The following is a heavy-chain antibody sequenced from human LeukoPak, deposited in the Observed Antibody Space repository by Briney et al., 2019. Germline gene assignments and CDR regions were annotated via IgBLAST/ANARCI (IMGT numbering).Heavy chain of an antibody. D-gene: IGHD6-19*01. J-gene: IGHJ5*02. CDR3: AGRPVAGRFDP. Sequence: PSETLSLTCTVSGGSISSSSYYWGWIRQPPGKGLEWIGSIYYSGSTYYNPSLKSRVTISVDTSKNQFSLKLSSVTAADTAVYYCAGRPVAGRFDPWGQGTLVTVSS. CDR1: GGSISSSSYY. V-gene: IGHV4-39*07. CDR2: IYYSGST.